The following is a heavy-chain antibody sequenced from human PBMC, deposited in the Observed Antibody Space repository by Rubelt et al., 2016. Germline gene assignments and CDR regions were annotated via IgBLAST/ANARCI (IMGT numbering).Heavy chain of an antibody. Sequence: TVSGGSISSSSYYWGWIRRPPGKGLEWIGSIYYSGSTYYNPSLKSRVTISVDTSKNQFSLKLSSVTAADTAVYYCARGGGSCYIPMGCRAFDIWGQGTMVTVSS. D-gene: IGHD2-15*01. CDR3: ARGGGSCYIPMGCRAFDI. J-gene: IGHJ3*02. V-gene: IGHV4-39*07. CDR2: IYYSGST. CDR1: GGSISSSSYY.